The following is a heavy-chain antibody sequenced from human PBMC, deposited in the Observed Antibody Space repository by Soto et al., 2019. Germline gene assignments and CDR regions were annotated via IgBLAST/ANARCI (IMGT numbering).Heavy chain of an antibody. V-gene: IGHV3-74*03. D-gene: IGHD5-12*01. J-gene: IGHJ4*02. CDR1: GGTLSHYW. Sequence: GGSLRLSCAASGGTLSHYWMHWVRQAPGKGLVWVSRIDNDGSTTSYADSVKGRFTISRDNARNTLYLEMNSLTVEDTAVYYCASLYRDDFWGPGTLVTVSS. CDR3: ASLYRDDF. CDR2: IDNDGSTT.